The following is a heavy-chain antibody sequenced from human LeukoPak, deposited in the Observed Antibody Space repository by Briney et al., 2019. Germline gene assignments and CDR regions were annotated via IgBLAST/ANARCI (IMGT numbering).Heavy chain of an antibody. CDR3: ARSDHNSWNAFDI. CDR1: GDTFCSDD. D-gene: IGHD1-26*01. J-gene: IGHJ3*02. V-gene: IGHV1-8*03. CDR2: INPNNGNL. Sequence: ASVKVSCKASGDTFCSDDINWVRQATGQGLEWMGWINPNNGNLGYAQKFQGRVTITRNTPISTAYMELSSLTSEDTAVYYCARSDHNSWNAFDIWGQGTMVTVSS.